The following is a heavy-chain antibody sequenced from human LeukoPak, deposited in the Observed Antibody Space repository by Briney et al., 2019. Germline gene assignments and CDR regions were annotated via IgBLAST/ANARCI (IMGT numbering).Heavy chain of an antibody. CDR2: INPNSVGT. Sequence: ASVKVSCKASGYTFTGYYMHWVRQAPGQGLEWMGWINPNSVGTNYAQKFQGRVTMTRDTSISTAYMELSRLRSDDTAVYYCARPLRVTMIRGAAFRASSDFDPWGQGTLVTVSS. CDR3: ARPLRVTMIRGAAFRASSDFDP. V-gene: IGHV1-2*02. D-gene: IGHD3-10*01. CDR1: GYTFTGYY. J-gene: IGHJ5*02.